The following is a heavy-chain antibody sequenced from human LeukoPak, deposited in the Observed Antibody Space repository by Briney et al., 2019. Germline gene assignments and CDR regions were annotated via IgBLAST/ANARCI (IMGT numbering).Heavy chain of an antibody. V-gene: IGHV5-10-1*01. Sequence: GESLKISCKGSGYSFTSYWISWVRQMPGKGLEWMGRIDPRDSYTKYSPSFQGHVSVSADKSISTAYLQWSSLKASDTATYYCARLESSGYYVYWGQGTLVTVSS. CDR3: ARLESSGYYVY. CDR1: GYSFTSYW. J-gene: IGHJ4*02. D-gene: IGHD3-22*01. CDR2: IDPRDSYT.